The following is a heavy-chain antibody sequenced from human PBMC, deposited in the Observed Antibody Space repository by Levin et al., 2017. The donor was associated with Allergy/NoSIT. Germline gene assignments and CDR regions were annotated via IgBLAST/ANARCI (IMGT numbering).Heavy chain of an antibody. D-gene: IGHD3-10*01. CDR1: TSTFSIYT. J-gene: IGHJ4*02. CDR3: AYGSGSYGPLI. Sequence: GESLKISCAASTSTFSIYTMNWVRQAPGRGLEWVSSITVSSDYIHYADSVKGRFTISRDNAKSSLYLQMNSLRAEDTAVYYCAYGSGSYGPLIWSQGSLVTVSS. CDR2: ITVSSDYI. V-gene: IGHV3-21*01.